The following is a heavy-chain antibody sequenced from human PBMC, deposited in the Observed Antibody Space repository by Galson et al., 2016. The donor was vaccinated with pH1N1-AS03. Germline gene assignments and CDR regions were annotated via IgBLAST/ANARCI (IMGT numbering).Heavy chain of an antibody. Sequence: LRLSCAASGFAFSTYWMSWVRLAPGKGLAWVANIKQDGSEKYYVDSVKGRFTISRDNADNSVFLQMNSLRAEDTAIYYCAREGDDFWGESKYGADYWGQGTLVTVSS. CDR3: AREGDDFWGESKYGADY. CDR1: GFAFSTYW. V-gene: IGHV3-7*01. CDR2: IKQDGSEK. D-gene: IGHD3-3*01. J-gene: IGHJ4*02.